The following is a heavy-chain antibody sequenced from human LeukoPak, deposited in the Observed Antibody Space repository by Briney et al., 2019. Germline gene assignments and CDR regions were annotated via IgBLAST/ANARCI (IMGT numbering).Heavy chain of an antibody. D-gene: IGHD2-15*01. CDR1: VFTFSSYA. CDR3: AGLVVAAINDY. CDR2: ISGSGGST. V-gene: IGHV3-23*01. J-gene: IGHJ4*02. Sequence: GGSLRLSCAASVFTFSSYAMSWVRQAPGKGLEWVSAISGSGGSTYYADSVKGRFTISRDNSKDTLYLQMNSLRAEDTAVYYCAGLVVAAINDYWGQGTLVTVSS.